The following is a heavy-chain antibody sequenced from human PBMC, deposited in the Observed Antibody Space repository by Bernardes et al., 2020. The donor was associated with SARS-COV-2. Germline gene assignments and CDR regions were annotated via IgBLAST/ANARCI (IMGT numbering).Heavy chain of an antibody. CDR3: ARTIAVAVDPSYDY. Sequence: GGSLRLSCAASGFTFSSYGMHWVRQAPGKGLEWVAVIWYDGSNKYYADSVKGRFTISRDNSKNTLYLQMSSVTPEDTAVYYCARTIAVAVDPSYDYWGQGTLVTVSS. V-gene: IGHV3-33*01. CDR1: GFTFSSYG. D-gene: IGHD6-19*01. J-gene: IGHJ4*02. CDR2: IWYDGSNK.